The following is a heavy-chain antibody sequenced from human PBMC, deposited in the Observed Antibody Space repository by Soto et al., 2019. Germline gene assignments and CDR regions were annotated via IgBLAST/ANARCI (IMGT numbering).Heavy chain of an antibody. V-gene: IGHV5-51*01. Sequence: PGESLKISCKGSGYSFTSYWIGWVRQMPGKGLEWMGIIYPGDSDTRYSPSFQGQVTISADKSISTAYLQWSSLKASDTAMYYCARQYCSSTSCYEGNDYWGQGTLVTVSS. CDR1: GYSFTSYW. D-gene: IGHD2-2*01. CDR3: ARQYCSSTSCYEGNDY. CDR2: IYPGDSDT. J-gene: IGHJ4*02.